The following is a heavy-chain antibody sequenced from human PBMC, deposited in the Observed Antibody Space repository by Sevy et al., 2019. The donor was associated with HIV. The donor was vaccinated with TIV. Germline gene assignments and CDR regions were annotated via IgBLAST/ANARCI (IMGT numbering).Heavy chain of an antibody. CDR1: GFTFSSYA. Sequence: GGSLRLSCAASGFTFSSYAMHWVRQAPGKGLEWVAVISYDGSNKYYADSVKGRFTISRDNSKNTLYLQMNSLRAEDTAVYYCARDSNYYDSSGYYHGAAFDIWGQGTMVTVSS. D-gene: IGHD3-22*01. V-gene: IGHV3-30-3*01. J-gene: IGHJ3*02. CDR3: ARDSNYYDSSGYYHGAAFDI. CDR2: ISYDGSNK.